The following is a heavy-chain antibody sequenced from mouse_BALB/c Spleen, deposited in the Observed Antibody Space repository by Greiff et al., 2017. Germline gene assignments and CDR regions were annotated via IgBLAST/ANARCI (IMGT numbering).Heavy chain of an antibody. Sequence: DVQLQESGPGLVKPSQSLSLTCSVTGYSITSGYYWNWIRQFPGNKLEWMGYISYDGSNNYNPSLKNRISITRDTSKNQFFLKLNSVTTEDTATYYCARDPTLLRLRGFAYWGQGTLVTVSA. CDR3: ARDPTLLRLRGFAY. J-gene: IGHJ3*01. CDR2: ISYDGSN. V-gene: IGHV3-6*02. CDR1: GYSITSGYY. D-gene: IGHD1-2*01.